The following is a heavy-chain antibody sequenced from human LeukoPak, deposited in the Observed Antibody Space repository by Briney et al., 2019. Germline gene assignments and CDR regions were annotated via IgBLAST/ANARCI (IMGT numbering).Heavy chain of an antibody. D-gene: IGHD6-6*01. CDR1: GDSVSSNSAA. V-gene: IGHV6-1*01. CDR2: TYYRSQWYN. J-gene: IGHJ4*02. CDR3: ARGRDEYSSSLDY. Sequence: SQTLSLTCAISGDSVSSNSAAWNWISQSPSRGLEWLGRTYYRSQWYNDYAVSVKSRITINPDTSKNQFSLQLNSVTPEDTAVYYCARGRDEYSSSLDYWGQGTLVTVSS.